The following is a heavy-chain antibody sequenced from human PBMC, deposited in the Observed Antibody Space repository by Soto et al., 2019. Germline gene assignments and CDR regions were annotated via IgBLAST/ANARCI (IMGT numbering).Heavy chain of an antibody. J-gene: IGHJ4*02. CDR1: GFTFSSYG. CDR2: IWYDGSNK. D-gene: IGHD5-18*01. Sequence: QVQLVESGGGVVQPGRSLRLSCAASGFTFSSYGMHWVRQAPGQGLEWVADIWYDGSNKYYADSVKGRFTISRDNSKNTLYLQMNSLRAEDTAVYYCARGSTAMVTLVDSWGQGTLVTVSS. CDR3: ARGSTAMVTLVDS. V-gene: IGHV3-33*01.